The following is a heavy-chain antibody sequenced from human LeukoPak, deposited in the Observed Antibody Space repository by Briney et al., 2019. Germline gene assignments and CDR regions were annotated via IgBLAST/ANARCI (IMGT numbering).Heavy chain of an antibody. J-gene: IGHJ4*02. V-gene: IGHV3-48*03. Sequence: GGSLRLSCAASGFTFSSYEMNWVRQAPGKGLEWVSYISSSGSTIYYADSVKGRFTISRDNAKNSLYLQMNSLRAEDTAVYYCARDHGIGSSGYYYGWDYFDYWGQGTLVTVSS. CDR3: ARDHGIGSSGYYYGWDYFDY. D-gene: IGHD3-22*01. CDR2: ISSSGSTI. CDR1: GFTFSSYE.